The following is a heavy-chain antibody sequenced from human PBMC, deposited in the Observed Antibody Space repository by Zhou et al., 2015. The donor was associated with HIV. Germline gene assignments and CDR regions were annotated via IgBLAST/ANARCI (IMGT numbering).Heavy chain of an antibody. CDR3: ARPLDIVVVPAAIKPYYYGMDV. CDR2: IIPIFGTA. J-gene: IGHJ6*02. Sequence: QVQLVQSGAEVKKPGSSVKVSCKASGGTFSSYAISWVRQAPGQGLEWMGGIIPIFGTANYAQKFQGRVTITADKSTSTAYMELSSLRSEDTAVYYCARPLDIVVVPAAIKPYYYGMDVWGQGP. D-gene: IGHD2-2*03. V-gene: IGHV1-69*06. CDR1: GGTFSSYA.